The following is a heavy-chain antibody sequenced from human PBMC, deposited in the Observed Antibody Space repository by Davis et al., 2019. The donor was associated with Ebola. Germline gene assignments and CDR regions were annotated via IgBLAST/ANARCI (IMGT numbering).Heavy chain of an antibody. J-gene: IGHJ3*02. CDR3: ARAGHIVVVTAIKNDDAFDI. V-gene: IGHV1-46*01. D-gene: IGHD2-21*02. Sequence: ASVKVSCKASGYTFTSYAMHWVRQAPGQGLEWMGIINPSGGSTSYAQKFQGRVTMTRDTSTSTVYVELSSLRSEDTAVYYCARAGHIVVVTAIKNDDAFDIWGQGTMVTVSS. CDR2: INPSGGST. CDR1: GYTFTSYA.